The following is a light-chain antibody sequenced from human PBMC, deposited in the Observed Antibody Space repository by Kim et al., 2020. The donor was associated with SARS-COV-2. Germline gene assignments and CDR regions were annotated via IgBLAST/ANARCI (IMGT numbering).Light chain of an antibody. J-gene: IGKJ4*01. CDR1: HDINFF. CDR2: DAS. CDR3: QQFDTVPLT. Sequence: SAIVRDRVTITCQASHDINFFLSWFQQKPEEAPKLLISDASSLETGLPSRFSGSGSGTHFTFTISSLQPGDVATYCCQQFDTVPLTFGGGTRVEI. V-gene: IGKV1-33*01.